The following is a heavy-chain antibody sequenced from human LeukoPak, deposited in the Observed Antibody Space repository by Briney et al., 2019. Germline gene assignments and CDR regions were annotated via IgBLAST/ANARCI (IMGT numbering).Heavy chain of an antibody. D-gene: IGHD1-1*01. CDR3: ARDREGATGNGGLDP. J-gene: IGHJ5*02. Sequence: SVKLSCKASGGTFSSYAISWVRQAPGQGLEWMGRIIPILGIANYAQKVQGRVTITADKSTSTAYMELSSLRPEATAVYYCARDREGATGNGGLDPWGQGTLVTVSS. CDR2: IIPILGIA. CDR1: GGTFSSYA. V-gene: IGHV1-69*04.